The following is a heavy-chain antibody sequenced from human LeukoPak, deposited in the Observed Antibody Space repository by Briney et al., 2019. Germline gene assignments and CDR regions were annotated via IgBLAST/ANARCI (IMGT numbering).Heavy chain of an antibody. J-gene: IGHJ6*04. D-gene: IGHD3-16*01. CDR3: ASASLV. V-gene: IGHV3-23*01. Sequence: GGSLRLSCAASGFTFNIYAMSWVRQAPGRGLEWVSVITGSGGNTFYADSVKGRFTISRDNSKNTLYLQMNSLRAEDTAVYYCASASLVWGKGTTVTVSS. CDR1: GFTFNIYA. CDR2: ITGSGGNT.